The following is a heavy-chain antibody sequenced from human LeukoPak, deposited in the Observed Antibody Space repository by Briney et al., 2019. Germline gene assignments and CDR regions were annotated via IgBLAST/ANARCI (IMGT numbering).Heavy chain of an antibody. Sequence: PGGSLRLSCVASGFTFSDRDMDWVRQAPGKGLEWVGRFRNKAKSHTTEYAASVKGRFTISRDNSNNSVWLQMNSLKSEDTAVYYCALWSYYYYGLDVWGQGTTVTVSS. V-gene: IGHV3-72*01. D-gene: IGHD5-18*01. CDR1: GFTFSDRD. J-gene: IGHJ6*02. CDR2: FRNKAKSHTT. CDR3: ALWSYYYYGLDV.